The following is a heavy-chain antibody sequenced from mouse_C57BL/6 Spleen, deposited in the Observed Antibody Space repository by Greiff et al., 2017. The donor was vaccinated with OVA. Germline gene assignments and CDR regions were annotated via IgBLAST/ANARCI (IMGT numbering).Heavy chain of an antibody. CDR3: ARKDWVRGYAMDY. V-gene: IGHV1-18*01. CDR2: INPNNGGT. Sequence: VQLQESGPELVKPGASVKIPCKASGYTFTDYNMDWVKQSHGKSLEWIGDINPNNGGTIYNQKFKGKATLTVDKSSSTAYMELRSLTSEDTAVYYCARKDWVRGYAMDYWGQGTSVTVSS. J-gene: IGHJ4*01. CDR1: GYTFTDYN. D-gene: IGHD4-1*01.